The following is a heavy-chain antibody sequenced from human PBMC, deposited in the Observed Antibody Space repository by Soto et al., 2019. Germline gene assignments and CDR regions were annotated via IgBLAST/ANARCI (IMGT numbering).Heavy chain of an antibody. CDR2: VYYSVGS. J-gene: IGHJ3*01. Sequence: LTVTCALSPDSIRNKHWSWIRQPPGQDLKYIGFVYYSVGSNYNPSLKSRVTMSTDTSRNQVSLKLNSVTAADTAVYYGARAVVHATCCAVDLWGHGTVVTVS. D-gene: IGHD2-21*01. CDR3: ARAVVHATCCAVDL. V-gene: IGHV4-59*01. CDR1: PDSIRNKH.